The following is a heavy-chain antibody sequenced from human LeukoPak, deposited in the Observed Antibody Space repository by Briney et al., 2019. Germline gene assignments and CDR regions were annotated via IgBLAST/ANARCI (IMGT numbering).Heavy chain of an antibody. Sequence: SETLSLTCAVYGGSFSGCYWSWIRQPPGKGLEWIGEINHSGSTNYNPSLKSRVTISVDTSKNQFSLKLSSVTAADTAVYYCARGLSPSDFDYWGQGTLVTVSS. CDR1: GGSFSGCY. J-gene: IGHJ4*02. V-gene: IGHV4-34*01. CDR3: ARGLSPSDFDY. CDR2: INHSGST. D-gene: IGHD3-10*01.